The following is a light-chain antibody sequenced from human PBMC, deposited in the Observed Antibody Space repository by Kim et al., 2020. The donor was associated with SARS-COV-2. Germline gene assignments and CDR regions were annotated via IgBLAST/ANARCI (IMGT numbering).Light chain of an antibody. CDR3: SSYAGSNNVV. J-gene: IGLJ2*01. CDR1: SSDVGGSNY. Sequence: GQSVTISCTGTSSDVGGSNYVSWYQQHPGKAPKLMIYDVSKRPSGVPDRFSGSKSGNTASLPVSGLQADDEADYYCSSYAGSNNVVFGGGTQLTVL. V-gene: IGLV2-8*01. CDR2: DVS.